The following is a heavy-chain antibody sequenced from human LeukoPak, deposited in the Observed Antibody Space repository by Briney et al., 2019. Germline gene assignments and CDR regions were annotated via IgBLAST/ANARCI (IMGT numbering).Heavy chain of an antibody. V-gene: IGHV4-59*08. Sequence: SSETLSLTCTVSGGSISSYYWSWIRQPPGKGLEWIGYIYYSGSTNYNPSLKSRVTISVDTSKNQFSLKLSSATAADTAVYYCARLEAMGGIDIWGQGTMVTVSS. CDR2: IYYSGST. CDR3: ARLEAMGGIDI. CDR1: GGSISSYY. J-gene: IGHJ3*02. D-gene: IGHD5-18*01.